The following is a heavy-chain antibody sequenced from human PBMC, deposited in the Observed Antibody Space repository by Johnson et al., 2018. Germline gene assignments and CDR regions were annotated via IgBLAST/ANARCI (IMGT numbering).Heavy chain of an antibody. Sequence: VQLLESGTEVKKPGASVKVSCKASGYTFSSYDINWVRQATGQGLEWMGWMNPNSGNTGYAPKFQGRVTITRNTSITTAYMELSSRRYDDTAVYYCGRGYARSGGLGTFDMWGQGTMVTVSS. CDR2: MNPNSGNT. V-gene: IGHV1-8*01. J-gene: IGHJ3*02. CDR3: GRGYARSGGLGTFDM. D-gene: IGHD2-15*01. CDR1: GYTFSSYD.